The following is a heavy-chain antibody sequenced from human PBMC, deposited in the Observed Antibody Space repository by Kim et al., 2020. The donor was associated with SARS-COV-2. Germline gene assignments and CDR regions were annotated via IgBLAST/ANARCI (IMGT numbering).Heavy chain of an antibody. Sequence: PALQGRATIPRDTSKNQFSLKLSSVTAADTAVYYCARVRKGGYYHYGLDYWGQGTLVTVSS. J-gene: IGHJ4*02. CDR3: ARVRKGGYYHYGLDY. V-gene: IGHV4-34*04. D-gene: IGHD3-22*01.